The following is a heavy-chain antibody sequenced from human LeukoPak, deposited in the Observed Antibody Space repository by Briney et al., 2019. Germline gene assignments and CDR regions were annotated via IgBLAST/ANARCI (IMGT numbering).Heavy chain of an antibody. V-gene: IGHV1-2*02. J-gene: IGHJ4*02. CDR3: ATFEYTSSSLNY. D-gene: IGHD6-6*01. CDR2: INPNSGGT. Sequence: ASVKVSCMASGYTFTGYDMYWVRQAPGKGLEWMGWINPNSGGTNYAQKFQGRVTMTRDTSISTAYMELSRLRSDDTAVYYCATFEYTSSSLNYWGQGTLVTVSS. CDR1: GYTFTGYD.